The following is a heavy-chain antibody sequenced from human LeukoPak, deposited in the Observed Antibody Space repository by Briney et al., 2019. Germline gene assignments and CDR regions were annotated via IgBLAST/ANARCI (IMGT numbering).Heavy chain of an antibody. J-gene: IGHJ4*02. CDR2: INTNTGNP. CDR1: GYTFTSYA. V-gene: IGHV7-4-1*02. CDR3: ARGSRIAVAGTGGDFDY. Sequence: GASVKVSCKASGYTFTSYAMNWVRQAPGQGLEWMGWINTNTGNPTYAQGFTGRFVFSLDTSVSTAYLQISSLKAEDTAVYYCARGSRIAVAGTGGDFDYWGQGTLVTVSS. D-gene: IGHD6-19*01.